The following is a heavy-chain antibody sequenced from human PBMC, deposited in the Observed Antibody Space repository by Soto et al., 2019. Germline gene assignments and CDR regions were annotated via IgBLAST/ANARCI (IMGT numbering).Heavy chain of an antibody. D-gene: IGHD6-13*01. CDR3: AKGFLWQQLVTYFFDD. CDR2: ISGSGGST. Sequence: PGGSLRLSCAASGFTFSSYAMSWVRQAPGKGLEWVSAISGSGGSTYYADSVKGRFTISRDNSKNTLYLQMNSLRAEDTAVYYCAKGFLWQQLVTYFFDDWGQGTLVTVSS. CDR1: GFTFSSYA. J-gene: IGHJ4*02. V-gene: IGHV3-23*01.